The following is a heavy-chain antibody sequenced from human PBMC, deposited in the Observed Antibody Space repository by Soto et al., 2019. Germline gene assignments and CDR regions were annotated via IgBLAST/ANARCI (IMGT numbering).Heavy chain of an antibody. CDR2: IKSKTDGGTT. D-gene: IGHD6-19*01. CDR3: TTGGSGWYDGDLDY. J-gene: IGHJ4*02. CDR1: GFTLSNAW. V-gene: IGHV3-15*01. Sequence: EVQLVESGGGLVKPGGSLRLSCAASGFTLSNAWMSWVRQAPGKGLEWVGRIKSKTDGGTTDYAAPVKGRFTISRDDSKNTLYLQMNSLKTEDTAVYYCTTGGSGWYDGDLDYWGQGTLVTVSS.